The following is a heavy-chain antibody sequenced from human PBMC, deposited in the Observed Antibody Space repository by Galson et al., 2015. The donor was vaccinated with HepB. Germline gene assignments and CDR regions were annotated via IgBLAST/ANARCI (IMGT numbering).Heavy chain of an antibody. CDR1: GFTVSSNY. V-gene: IGHV3-53*01. CDR3: ARVGSGNYCSSTSCYTAPGPSNYAFDI. CDR2: IYSGGST. Sequence: SLRLSCAASGFTVSSNYMSWVRQAPGKGLEWVSVIYSGGSTYYADSVKGRFTISRDNSKNTLYLQMNSLRAEDTAVYYCARVGSGNYCSSTSCYTAPGPSNYAFDIWGQGTMVTVSS. D-gene: IGHD2-2*02. J-gene: IGHJ3*02.